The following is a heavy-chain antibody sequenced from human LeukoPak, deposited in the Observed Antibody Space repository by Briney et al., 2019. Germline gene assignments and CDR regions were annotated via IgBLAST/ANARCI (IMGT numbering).Heavy chain of an antibody. Sequence: GGSLRLSCAASGFTFSSYWMHWVRQAPGKGLVWVSRINSDGSSTSYADSVKGRFTISRDNAKNTLYLQMNSLRAEDTAVYYCARGGPYYDFWSGPFDYWGQGTLVTVSS. D-gene: IGHD3-3*01. CDR3: ARGGPYYDFWSGPFDY. CDR1: GFTFSSYW. V-gene: IGHV3-74*01. CDR2: INSDGSST. J-gene: IGHJ4*02.